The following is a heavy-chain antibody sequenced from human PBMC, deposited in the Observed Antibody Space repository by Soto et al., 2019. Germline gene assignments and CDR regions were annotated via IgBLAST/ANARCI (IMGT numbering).Heavy chain of an antibody. D-gene: IGHD6-13*01. J-gene: IGHJ6*02. CDR1: GGSISSSSSY. V-gene: IGHV4-39*01. CDR3: ERRGAAAGYYYYYYGMDV. CDR2: IYYSGST. Sequence: SETLSLTCTVSGGSISSSSSYWGWIRQPPGTALEWIGRIYYSGSTYYNPSLKSRVTISVDTSKNQFSLKLSSVTAADTAVYYCERRGAAAGYYYYYYGMDVWGHGTTVTVSS.